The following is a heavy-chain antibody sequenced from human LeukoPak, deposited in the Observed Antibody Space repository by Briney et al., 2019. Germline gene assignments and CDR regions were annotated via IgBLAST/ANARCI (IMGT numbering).Heavy chain of an antibody. J-gene: IGHJ4*02. CDR3: AGGLRSGLIDY. D-gene: IGHD4-17*01. V-gene: IGHV3-53*01. CDR1: EFTVNNNY. Sequence: GGSLRLSCAASEFTVNNNYMSWVRQAPGKGLEWVSTIYSAGSTNYADSVKGRFTITRDNSKNAMYLQMNSLRAEDTAVYYCAGGLRSGLIDYWGQGTLVTVSS. CDR2: IYSAGST.